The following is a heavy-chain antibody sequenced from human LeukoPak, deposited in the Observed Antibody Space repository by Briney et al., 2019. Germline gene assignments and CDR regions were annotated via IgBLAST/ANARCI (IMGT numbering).Heavy chain of an antibody. V-gene: IGHV4-38-2*01. Sequence: PSETLSLTCAVSGYSISSGYYWAWIRQPPGQGLEWMGSVYHSGSTYSNPSPRSRVTISVDTSKNQFSLKLSSVTAADTAVYYCALTLWLSLQPVFDYWGQGSLVTVSS. J-gene: IGHJ4*02. CDR1: GYSISSGYY. CDR3: ALTLWLSLQPVFDY. D-gene: IGHD3-10*01. CDR2: VYHSGST.